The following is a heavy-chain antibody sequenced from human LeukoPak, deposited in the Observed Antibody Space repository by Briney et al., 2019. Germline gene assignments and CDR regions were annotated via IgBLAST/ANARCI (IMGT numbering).Heavy chain of an antibody. V-gene: IGHV4-39*01. D-gene: IGHD4-17*01. CDR3: ARSTVTPYNWFDP. J-gene: IGHJ5*02. CDR1: GGSISSSSYY. Sequence: SETLSLTCTVSGGSISSSSYYWGWIRQPPGKGLEWIGSIYYSGSTYYNPSLKSRVTISVDTSKNQFSLKLSSVTAADTAVYYCARSTVTPYNWFDPWGQGTLDTVSS. CDR2: IYYSGST.